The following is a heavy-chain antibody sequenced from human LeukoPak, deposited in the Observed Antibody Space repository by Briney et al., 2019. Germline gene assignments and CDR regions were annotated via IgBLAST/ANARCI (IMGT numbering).Heavy chain of an antibody. J-gene: IGHJ4*02. CDR1: GGSISSTGYY. V-gene: IGHV4-39*01. D-gene: IGHD6-13*01. Sequence: SETLSFTCTVSGGSISSTGYYWGWIRQPPGKGLDWIGYINYSGNTYCNPSLKSRVIISVDTSKKQFFLKLNSVTAADTALYYCARHVAYSSRFDYWGQGTLVTVSS. CDR2: INYSGNT. CDR3: ARHVAYSSRFDY.